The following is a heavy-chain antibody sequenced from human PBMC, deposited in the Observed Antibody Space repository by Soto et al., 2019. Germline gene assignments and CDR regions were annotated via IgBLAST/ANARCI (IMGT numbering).Heavy chain of an antibody. V-gene: IGHV3-30*18. J-gene: IGHJ4*02. CDR3: AKAQYDSSGYYFDY. Sequence: GGSLRLSCAASGFTFSSYGIHWVRQAPGKGLEWVAVISYDGSNKYYADSVKGRFTISRDNSKNTLYLQMNSLRAEDTAVYYCAKAQYDSSGYYFDYWGQGTLVTVSS. D-gene: IGHD3-22*01. CDR1: GFTFSSYG. CDR2: ISYDGSNK.